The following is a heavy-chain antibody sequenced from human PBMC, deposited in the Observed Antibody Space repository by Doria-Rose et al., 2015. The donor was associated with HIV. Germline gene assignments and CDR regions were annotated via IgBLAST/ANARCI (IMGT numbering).Heavy chain of an antibody. CDR1: GVSLSSPGMG. CDR3: ARIKSSRWYHKYYFNF. CDR2: TFSDDER. Sequence: QITLKESGPVLVKPTETLTLTCTVSGVSLSSPGMGVSWIRQPPGKALEWLANTFSDDERSYKTSLKSRLTISGGTSKSQVVLTMTDMDPVDTATYYCARIKSSRWYHKYYFNFWGQGTLVIVSA. V-gene: IGHV2-26*01. D-gene: IGHD6-13*01. J-gene: IGHJ4*02.